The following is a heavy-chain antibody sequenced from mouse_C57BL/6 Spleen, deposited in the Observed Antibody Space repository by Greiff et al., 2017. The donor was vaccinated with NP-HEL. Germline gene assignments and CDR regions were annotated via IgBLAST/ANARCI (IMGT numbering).Heavy chain of an antibody. Sequence: VQVVESDAELVKPGASVKISCKVSGYTFTDHTIHWMKQRPEQGLEWIGYIYPRDGSTKYNEKFKGKATLTADKSSSTAYMQLNSLTSEDSAVYFCARRLDYYGSSPWFAYWGQGTLVTVSA. J-gene: IGHJ3*01. V-gene: IGHV1-78*01. D-gene: IGHD1-1*01. CDR3: ARRLDYYGSSPWFAY. CDR2: IYPRDGST. CDR1: GYTFTDHT.